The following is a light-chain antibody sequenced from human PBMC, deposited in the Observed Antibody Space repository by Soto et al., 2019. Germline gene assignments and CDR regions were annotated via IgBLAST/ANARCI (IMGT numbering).Light chain of an antibody. CDR1: QGISSY. CDR2: AAS. V-gene: IGKV1D-8*03. CDR3: QPYNSYSEA. Sequence: VIRMTQSPSLLCASTGARVTMSCRMSQGISSYLAWYQQKPGKAPELLIYAASTLQSGVPSRFSGSGSGTEFTLTISSLQPDDFATYYCQPYNSYSEAFGQGTKVDIK. J-gene: IGKJ1*01.